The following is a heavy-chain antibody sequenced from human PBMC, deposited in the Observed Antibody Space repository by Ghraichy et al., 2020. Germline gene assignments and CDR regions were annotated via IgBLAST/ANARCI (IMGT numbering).Heavy chain of an antibody. Sequence: SETLSLTCAVYGGSFSGYYWSWIRQPPGKGLEWIGEINHSGSTNYNPSLKSRVTISVDTSKNQFSLKLSSVTAADTAVYYCAIAATGYWGQGTLVTVSS. CDR1: GGSFSGYY. J-gene: IGHJ4*02. CDR3: AIAATGY. CDR2: INHSGST. V-gene: IGHV4-34*01.